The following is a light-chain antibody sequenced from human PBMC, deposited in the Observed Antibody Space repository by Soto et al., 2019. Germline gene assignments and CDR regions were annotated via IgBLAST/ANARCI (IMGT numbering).Light chain of an antibody. CDR1: QSVSSSY. V-gene: IGKV3-20*01. CDR2: GAS. CDR3: QQYDSSAIT. Sequence: EIVLTQSPGTLSLSPGERATLSCRVSQSVSSSYLAWYQQKPGQAPRLLIYGASNRATGIPDRFSGSGSGTDFTLTISRLEPEDFAVYYCQQYDSSAITFGQGTRLEIK. J-gene: IGKJ5*01.